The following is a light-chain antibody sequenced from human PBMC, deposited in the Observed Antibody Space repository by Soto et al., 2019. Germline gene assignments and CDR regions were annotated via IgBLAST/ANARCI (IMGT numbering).Light chain of an antibody. V-gene: IGKV3-20*01. CDR1: QTVRNNY. CDR3: QQYNSWPLT. Sequence: EFVLTQSPGTLSLSPGERATLSCRASQTVRNNYLAWYQQKPGQAPRLLIYDASSRATGIPHRFSGGGSGTDFTLTTSRLEPEDFAVYYCQQYNSWPLTFGGGTKVDIK. CDR2: DAS. J-gene: IGKJ4*01.